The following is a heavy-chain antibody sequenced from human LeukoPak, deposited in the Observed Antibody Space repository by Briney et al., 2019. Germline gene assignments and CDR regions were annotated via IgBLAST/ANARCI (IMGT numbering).Heavy chain of an antibody. CDR3: ARDATLGY. D-gene: IGHD3-16*01. V-gene: IGHV4-59*01. CDR2: IYYSGST. Sequence: SETLSLTCTVSGGSISSYYWSWIRQPPGKGLEWIGYIYYSGSTNYNPSLKSRVTISVDTSKNQFSLKLSSVTAADTAVYYCARDATLGYWGRGTLVTVSS. J-gene: IGHJ4*02. CDR1: GGSISSYY.